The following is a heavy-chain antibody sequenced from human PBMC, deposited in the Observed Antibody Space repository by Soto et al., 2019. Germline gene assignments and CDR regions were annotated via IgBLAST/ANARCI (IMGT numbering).Heavy chain of an antibody. Sequence: ASVKVSCKASGYTFTSYGISWVRQAPGQGLEWMGWISAYNGNTNYAQKLQGRVTMTTDTSTNTAYMELGSLRSDDTAVYYCARFMFRVAEKLAPAFDYWGQGPLVTVSS. V-gene: IGHV1-18*01. CDR2: ISAYNGNT. D-gene: IGHD3-16*01. CDR1: GYTFTSYG. J-gene: IGHJ4*02. CDR3: ARFMFRVAEKLAPAFDY.